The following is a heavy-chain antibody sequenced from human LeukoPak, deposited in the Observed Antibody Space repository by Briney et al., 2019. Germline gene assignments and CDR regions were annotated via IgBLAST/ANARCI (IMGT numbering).Heavy chain of an antibody. V-gene: IGHV1-3*01. CDR2: INAGNGNT. D-gene: IGHD1-14*01. CDR1: GYTFTSYA. J-gene: IGHJ4*02. Sequence: ASVKVSCKASGYTFTSYAMHWVRQAPGQRLEWMGWINAGNGNTKYSQKFQGRVTITRDTSASTAYMELSSLRSEDTAVYYCATARPPLFGTLDSWGQGTPVTVSS. CDR3: ATARPPLFGTLDS.